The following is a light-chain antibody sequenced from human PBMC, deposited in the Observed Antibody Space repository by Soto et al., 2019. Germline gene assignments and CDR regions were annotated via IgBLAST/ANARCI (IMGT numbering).Light chain of an antibody. CDR1: QSISSY. Sequence: ETVLTQSPATLSLSPGERATLSCRASQSISSYLAWYQQKPGQAPRLLIYDVSNRATGIPARFSGSGSGTDFTLTISSLEPEDFAIYYCHQRGNWPFTFGQGTNLEIK. CDR3: HQRGNWPFT. J-gene: IGKJ2*01. CDR2: DVS. V-gene: IGKV3-11*01.